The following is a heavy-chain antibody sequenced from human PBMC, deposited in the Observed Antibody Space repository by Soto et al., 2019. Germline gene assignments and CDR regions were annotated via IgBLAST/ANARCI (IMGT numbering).Heavy chain of an antibody. D-gene: IGHD2-2*01. CDR1: GGTFSSYA. CDR2: IIPMFGTA. V-gene: IGHV1-69*13. Sequence: GASVKVSCKASGGTFSSYAISWVRQAPGQGLEWMGGIIPMFGTANYAQKFQGRVTITAXXXXXXAXMXLXXXXSEXTAVYYCARELGYCSSTSCLYSSGWNVFDYWG. CDR3: ARELGYCSSTSCLYSSGWNVFDY. J-gene: IGHJ4*01.